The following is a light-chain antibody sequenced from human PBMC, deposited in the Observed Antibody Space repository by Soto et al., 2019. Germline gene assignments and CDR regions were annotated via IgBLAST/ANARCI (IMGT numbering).Light chain of an antibody. CDR2: DAS. Sequence: DIRMTQSPTSLSASVGDRVTITCQASQDISNYLSWLQQKPGKAPKLLIYDASKLERGVPSRFSGSGSGTDFTFTINSLQPEDFATYYCQQYDNLPYTFGQGAKLEIK. J-gene: IGKJ2*01. CDR3: QQYDNLPYT. CDR1: QDISNY. V-gene: IGKV1-33*01.